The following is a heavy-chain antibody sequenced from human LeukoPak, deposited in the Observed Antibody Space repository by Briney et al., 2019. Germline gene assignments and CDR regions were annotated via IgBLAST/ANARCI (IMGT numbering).Heavy chain of an antibody. J-gene: IGHJ4*02. Sequence: ASVTVSCTASGGTFSSYAISWVRQAPGQGLEWMGGIIPIFGTANYAQKFQGRVTITADESTSTAYMELSSLRSEDTAVYHCARGWFGDPWVPHYWGQGTLVTVSS. CDR1: GGTFSSYA. CDR2: IIPIFGTA. V-gene: IGHV1-69*13. D-gene: IGHD3-10*01. CDR3: ARGWFGDPWVPHY.